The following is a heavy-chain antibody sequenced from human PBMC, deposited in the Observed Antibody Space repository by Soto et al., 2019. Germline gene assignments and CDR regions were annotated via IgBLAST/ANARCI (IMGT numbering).Heavy chain of an antibody. D-gene: IGHD2-15*01. J-gene: IGHJ4*02. CDR2: IYSGGST. CDR1: GFTVSSNY. V-gene: IGHV3-66*01. CDR3: ARSGSWYSFFDY. Sequence: PGGSLRLSCAASGFTVSSNYMSWVRQAPGKGLEWVSVIYSGGSTYYADSVKGRFTISRDNSKNTLYLQMNSLRAEVTAVYYCARSGSWYSFFDYWGQGTLVTVSS.